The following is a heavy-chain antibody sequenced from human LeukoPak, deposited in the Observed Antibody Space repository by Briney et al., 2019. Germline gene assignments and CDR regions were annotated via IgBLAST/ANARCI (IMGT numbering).Heavy chain of an antibody. J-gene: IGHJ4*02. Sequence: SETLSLTCTVSGCSISSYYWNWIRQPPGKGLEWIGYIYYSRSTNYNPSLKNRVTISVDTSKNHFSLKLRSVTAADTAVYYCARGSDYYDSSGYCIDYWGQGTLVTVSS. CDR2: IYYSRST. CDR1: GCSISSYY. CDR3: ARGSDYYDSSGYCIDY. V-gene: IGHV4-59*01. D-gene: IGHD3-22*01.